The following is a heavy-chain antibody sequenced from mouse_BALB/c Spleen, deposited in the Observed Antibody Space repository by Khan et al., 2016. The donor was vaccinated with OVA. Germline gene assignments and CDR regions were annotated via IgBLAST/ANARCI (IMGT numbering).Heavy chain of an antibody. CDR2: VSTGGSYT. CDR1: GFTFSTYG. D-gene: IGHD1-1*01. V-gene: IGHV5-6*02. CDR3: TRLAYYYDSEGFAY. Sequence: EVKLEVSGGDLVKPGGSLKLSCAASGFTFSTYGMSWVRQAPDKRLEWVATVSTGGSYTYYPDSVKGRFTISRDNAKNTLYLQMSGLRSEDTDMFYCTRLAYYYDSEGFAYWGQGTLVTVSA. J-gene: IGHJ3*01.